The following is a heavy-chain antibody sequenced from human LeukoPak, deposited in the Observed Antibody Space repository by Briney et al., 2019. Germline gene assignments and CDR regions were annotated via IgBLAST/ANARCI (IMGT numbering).Heavy chain of an antibody. J-gene: IGHJ4*02. CDR1: GFTFSSYS. D-gene: IGHD3-10*01. CDR2: ISSSSSYI. CDR3: ASGPEITMVRGVTHY. V-gene: IGHV3-21*01. Sequence: GGSLRLSCAASGFTFSSYSMNWVRQAPGKGLEWVSSISSSSSYIYYADSVKGRFTISRDNAKNSLYLQMNSLRAEDTAVYYCASGPEITMVRGVTHYWGQGTLVTVST.